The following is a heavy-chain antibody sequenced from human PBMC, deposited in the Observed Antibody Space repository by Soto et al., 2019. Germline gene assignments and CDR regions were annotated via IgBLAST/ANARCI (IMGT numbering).Heavy chain of an antibody. D-gene: IGHD2-2*01. Sequence: QVQLVQSGAEVKKPGSSVKVSCKASGGTFSSYAISWVRQAPGQGLEWMGGIIPIFGTANYAQKFQGRVTITADESTSTAYMELSCLRSEDTAVYYCARDTGYCSSTSCYQDYYYGMDVWGQVTTVTVSS. CDR2: IIPIFGTA. CDR1: GGTFSSYA. CDR3: ARDTGYCSSTSCYQDYYYGMDV. V-gene: IGHV1-69*01. J-gene: IGHJ6*02.